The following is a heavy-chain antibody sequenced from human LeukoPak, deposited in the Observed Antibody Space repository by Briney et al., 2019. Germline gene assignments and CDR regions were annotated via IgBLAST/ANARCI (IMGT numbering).Heavy chain of an antibody. D-gene: IGHD1-1*01. CDR2: ISYDGSNN. Sequence: GGSLRLSCAASGSTFSSYAMHWVRQARGKGLGWVAVISYDGSNNYYAESVKGRFTISRDTSNNTRYLQRNSVRAEDTVVYYCASTSSLSTTFGMDVWGQGTTVTVSS. CDR3: ASTSSLSTTFGMDV. V-gene: IGHV3-30-3*01. CDR1: GSTFSSYA. J-gene: IGHJ6*02.